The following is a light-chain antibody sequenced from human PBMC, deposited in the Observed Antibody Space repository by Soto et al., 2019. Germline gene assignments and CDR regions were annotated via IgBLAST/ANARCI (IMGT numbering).Light chain of an antibody. CDR1: QSISNW. CDR3: QQYNRSPST. V-gene: IGKV1-5*01. J-gene: IGKJ1*01. Sequence: DIQMTQSPSTLSASVGDRVTITCRASQSISNWLAWYQQKPGKAPKLLIYYASSMASVVPKTFSGSGSGTEYTLTISSMQPVDFATYYYQQYNRSPSTFGQGTKVEIK. CDR2: YAS.